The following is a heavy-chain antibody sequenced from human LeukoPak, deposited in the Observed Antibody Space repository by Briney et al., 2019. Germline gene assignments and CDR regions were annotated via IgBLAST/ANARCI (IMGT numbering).Heavy chain of an antibody. CDR2: ISYDGSNK. V-gene: IGHV3-30*03. Sequence: GGSLRLCCAASGFTFSSYGMHWVRQATGKGLEWVAVISYDGSNKYYADSVKGRFTISRDNSKNTLYLQMNSLRAEDTAVYYCATADCSSTSCYRLWGQGTLVTVSS. J-gene: IGHJ4*02. D-gene: IGHD2-2*01. CDR1: GFTFSSYG. CDR3: ATADCSSTSCYRL.